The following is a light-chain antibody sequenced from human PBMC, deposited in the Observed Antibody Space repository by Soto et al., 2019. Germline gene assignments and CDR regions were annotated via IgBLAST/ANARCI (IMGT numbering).Light chain of an antibody. V-gene: IGLV2-14*01. CDR1: SSDVGAYNY. CDR2: EVA. CDR3: SSYTDSNTVL. Sequence: QSALTQPAPVSGSPGQSITISCTGTSSDVGAYNYVSWYQHHPGKAPKLIIYEVANRPSGVSNRFSGSKSGNTASLTISGLQAEDEADYYCSSYTDSNTVLFGGGTKLTVL. J-gene: IGLJ2*01.